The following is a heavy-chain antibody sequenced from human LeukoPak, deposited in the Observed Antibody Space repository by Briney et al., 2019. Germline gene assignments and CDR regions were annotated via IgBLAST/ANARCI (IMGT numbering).Heavy chain of an antibody. CDR3: ARASSWYRGFDY. D-gene: IGHD6-13*01. CDR1: GYTFTGYY. CDR2: INPNSGGT. J-gene: IGHJ4*02. V-gene: IGHV1-2*02. Sequence: EASVKVSCKASGYTFTGYYMHWVRQAPGQGLEWMGWINPNSGGTNYAQKFQGRVTMTRDTSISTAYMELSRLRSDDTAVYYCARASSWYRGFDYWGQGTLVTVSS.